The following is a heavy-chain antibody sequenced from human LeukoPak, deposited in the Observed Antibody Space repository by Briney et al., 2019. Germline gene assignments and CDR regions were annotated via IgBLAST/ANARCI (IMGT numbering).Heavy chain of an antibody. CDR2: IGAYNGNT. D-gene: IGHD2-2*01. V-gene: IGHV1-18*01. Sequence: ASVKVSCKASGYTFTSYGISWVRQAPGQGLEWMGWIGAYNGNTNYAQKLQGRVTMTTDTSTSTAYMELRSLRSDDTAVYYCARVHCSSTSCYVQRPFDPWGQGTLVTVSS. CDR3: ARVHCSSTSCYVQRPFDP. J-gene: IGHJ5*02. CDR1: GYTFTSYG.